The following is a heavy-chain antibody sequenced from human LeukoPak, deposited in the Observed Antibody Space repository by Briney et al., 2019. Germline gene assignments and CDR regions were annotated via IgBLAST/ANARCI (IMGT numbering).Heavy chain of an antibody. D-gene: IGHD3-10*01. J-gene: IGHJ4*02. Sequence: SETLSLTCTVSGDSISGFYWSWIRQAAGKGLEWIGHIYTSGSTNYNPSLKSRVTMSVDMSKNQFSLKLSSVTAADTAVYYCARLVGVYGSGSYHFDYWGQGTLVTVSS. CDR3: ARLVGVYGSGSYHFDY. V-gene: IGHV4-4*07. CDR2: IYTSGST. CDR1: GDSISGFY.